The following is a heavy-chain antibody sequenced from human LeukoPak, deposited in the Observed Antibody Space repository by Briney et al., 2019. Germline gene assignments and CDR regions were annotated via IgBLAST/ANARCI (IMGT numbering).Heavy chain of an antibody. CDR2: LSESGTST. D-gene: IGHD5-18*01. Sequence: PGGSLRLSCAASGFPFSSYYMTWVRQAPGKGLEWVSALSESGTSTYYADSVKGRFTISRDTSKNTLYLQMNSLRAEDTAVYYCARSYVDTAMADYYYYGMDVWGQGTTVTVSS. J-gene: IGHJ6*02. V-gene: IGHV3-23*01. CDR1: GFPFSSYY. CDR3: ARSYVDTAMADYYYYGMDV.